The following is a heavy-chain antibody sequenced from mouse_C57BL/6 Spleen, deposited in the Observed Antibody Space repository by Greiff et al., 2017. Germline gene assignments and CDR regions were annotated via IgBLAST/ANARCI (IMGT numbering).Heavy chain of an antibody. CDR1: GYAFTNYL. CDR2: MIPGSGCT. V-gene: IGHV1-54*01. J-gene: IGHJ1*03. CDR3: ARNQGRWYFDV. Sequence: QVQLQQSGAELVRPGTSVKVSCKASGYAFTNYLIEWVKQRPGQGLEWIGVMIPGSGCTNYNEKLKGKATMTAYKSNSTAYMQLSSLTSEDSAVYFCARNQGRWYFDVWGTGPTVTAAS.